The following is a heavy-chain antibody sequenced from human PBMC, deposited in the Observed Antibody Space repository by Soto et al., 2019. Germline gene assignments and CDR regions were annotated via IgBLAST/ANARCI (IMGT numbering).Heavy chain of an antibody. D-gene: IGHD3-3*01. CDR1: GFSLTTSGVG. CDR2: IYWDDDK. J-gene: IGHJ4*02. V-gene: IGHV2-5*02. CDR3: AHRVLRTVFGLVTTTAIYFDF. Sequence: QITLNESGPPVVRPTETLTLTCRFSGFSLTTSGVGVGWIRQSPGKAPEWLALIYWDDDKRYSASLKSSLTITKDTSKNQVALTVSDLDPTDTATYYCAHRVLRTVFGLVTTTAIYFDFWGQGTPVAVSS.